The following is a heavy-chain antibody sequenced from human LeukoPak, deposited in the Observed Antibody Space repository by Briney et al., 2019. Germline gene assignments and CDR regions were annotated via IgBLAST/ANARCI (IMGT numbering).Heavy chain of an antibody. CDR2: ISAYNGNT. J-gene: IGHJ4*02. D-gene: IGHD3-22*01. CDR1: DYSFTSYG. CDR3: ARIPNYDSSGYPMGGELFGY. Sequence: ASVTVSCKASDYSFTSYGNSWVRQAPGQGLEWMGCISAYNGNTNYAQKLQGRVTMTTDTSTSTAYMELRSLRSDDTAVYYCARIPNYDSSGYPMGGELFGYWGQGTLVTVSS. V-gene: IGHV1-18*01.